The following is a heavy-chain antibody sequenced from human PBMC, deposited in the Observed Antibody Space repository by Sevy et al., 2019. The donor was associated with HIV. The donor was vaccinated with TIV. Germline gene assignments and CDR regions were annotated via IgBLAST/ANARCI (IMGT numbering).Heavy chain of an antibody. J-gene: IGHJ4*02. CDR3: TRDSHEQYYDFWSGSHSH. D-gene: IGHD3-3*01. CDR2: IKSKIDGGTT. V-gene: IGHV3-15*01. Sequence: GGSLRLSCAASGFTFSNTWMSWVRQGPEKGLQWIGRIKSKIDGGTTDYAWTAKGRFTISRDDSKNMMYLQMNSLQTEDTAIYYCTRDSHEQYYDFWSGSHSHWGQGTLVTVSS. CDR1: GFTFSNTW.